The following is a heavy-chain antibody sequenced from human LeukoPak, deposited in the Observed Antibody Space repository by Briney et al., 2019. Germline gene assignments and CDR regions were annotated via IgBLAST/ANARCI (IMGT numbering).Heavy chain of an antibody. J-gene: IGHJ6*02. D-gene: IGHD3-10*01. CDR3: ASRERRPKYGMDV. Sequence: SDTLSLTCTVSGGSISSGGYYWSWLRQHPGQDLEGIGYIYYSGSTYYNPSLKSRVTISVDTSKNQFSLKLSSVTAADTAVYYCASRERRPKYGMDVWGQGTTVTVSS. CDR2: IYYSGST. V-gene: IGHV4-31*03. CDR1: GGSISSGGYY.